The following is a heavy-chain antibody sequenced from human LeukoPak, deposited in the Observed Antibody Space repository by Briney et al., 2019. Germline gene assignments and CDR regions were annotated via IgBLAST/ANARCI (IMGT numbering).Heavy chain of an antibody. CDR2: IYTSGST. Sequence: PSETLSLTCTVSGGSISSYYWSWIRQPAGKGLEWIGRIYTSGSTNYNPSLKSRVTMSVDTSKNQFLLKLTSVTAADTAVYYCASGTTVTNFAYWGQGTLVTVSS. CDR1: GGSISSYY. CDR3: ASGTTVTNFAY. D-gene: IGHD4-17*01. J-gene: IGHJ4*02. V-gene: IGHV4-4*07.